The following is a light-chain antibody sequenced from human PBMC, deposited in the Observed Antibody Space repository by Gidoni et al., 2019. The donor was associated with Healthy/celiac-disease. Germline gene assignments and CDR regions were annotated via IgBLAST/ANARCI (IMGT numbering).Light chain of an antibody. J-gene: IGKJ1*01. CDR1: QSVSSSY. CDR2: GAS. CDR3: QQYGSSSWT. V-gene: IGKV3-20*01. Sequence: EIVLTQSPGTLSLAPGERATLSCRASQSVSSSYLAWYQQKPGQAPRLLIYGASSRATGIPDRFSGSGSWTGFTLTISRLEPEDFAVYYCQQYGSSSWTFGQGTKVEIK.